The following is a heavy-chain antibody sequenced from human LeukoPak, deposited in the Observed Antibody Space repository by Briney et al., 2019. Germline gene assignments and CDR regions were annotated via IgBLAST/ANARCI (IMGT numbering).Heavy chain of an antibody. CDR2: VNPDTGNT. CDR3: ARGFHHYGSGNLDY. Sequence: ASVKVSCKASGYTFASYDINWVRQATGQGLEWMGWVNPDTGNTGYAQNFQGRVTITRNTSTSTAYMELSSLRSEDTAVYCCARGFHHYGSGNLDYWGQGTLVTVSS. D-gene: IGHD3-10*01. CDR1: GYTFASYD. V-gene: IGHV1-8*01. J-gene: IGHJ4*02.